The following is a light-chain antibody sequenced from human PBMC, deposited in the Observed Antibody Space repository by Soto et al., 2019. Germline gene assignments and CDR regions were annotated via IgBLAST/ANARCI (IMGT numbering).Light chain of an antibody. J-gene: IGKJ1*01. CDR3: KQYNSYPWT. Sequence: DIPITQSPSTLSASVGDRVTITCRSRQSISSWLAWYQKKPGKALKLLIYDASSLESGVQSRFSGSGSGPEFTLPITSLQPDDFATYYYKQYNSYPWTFGQGTKVDIK. V-gene: IGKV1-5*01. CDR1: QSISSW. CDR2: DAS.